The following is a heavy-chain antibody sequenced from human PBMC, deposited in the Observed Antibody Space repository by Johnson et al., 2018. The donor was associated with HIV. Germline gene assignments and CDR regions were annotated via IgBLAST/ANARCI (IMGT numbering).Heavy chain of an antibody. Sequence: QVQVVESGGGVVQPGTSLRLSCAASGFTFSTYAMFWVRQAPGKGLEWVAVISHDGSNKYYGDSVKGRFTLSRDNSKNMLYLQMNSLRAEDTALYYCARAGYSNYDRAFDIWGQGTMVTVSS. J-gene: IGHJ3*02. CDR1: GFTFSTYA. CDR3: ARAGYSNYDRAFDI. V-gene: IGHV3-30-3*01. CDR2: ISHDGSNK. D-gene: IGHD4-11*01.